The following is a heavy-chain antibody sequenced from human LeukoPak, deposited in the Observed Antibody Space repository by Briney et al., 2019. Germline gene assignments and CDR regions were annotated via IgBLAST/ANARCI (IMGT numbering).Heavy chain of an antibody. D-gene: IGHD3-22*01. J-gene: IGHJ4*02. CDR1: GYTFTGYY. CDR3: ARDSGGTTYYYDSSGKIDY. V-gene: IGHV1-2*02. Sequence: ASMKVSCKASGYTFTGYYMHWVRQAPGQGLEWMGWINPNSGGTNYAQKFQGRVTMTRDTSISTAYMELSRLRSDDTAVYYCARDSGGTTYYYDSSGKIDYWGQGTLVTVSS. CDR2: INPNSGGT.